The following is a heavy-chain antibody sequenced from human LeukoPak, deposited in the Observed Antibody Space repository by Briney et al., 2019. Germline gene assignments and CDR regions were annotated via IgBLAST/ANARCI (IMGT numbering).Heavy chain of an antibody. V-gene: IGHV4-38-2*02. CDR2: IYHSGST. D-gene: IGHD3-3*02. J-gene: IGHJ4*02. CDR1: GYSITSGYY. Sequence: PSETLSLTCTVSGYSITSGYYWGWIRPPPGKGLEWLGSIYHSGSTFYNPSLKSRVTISVDTSKNQFSLKLNSVTAADTAIYYCARDVSPTDFWGQGTLVTVSS. CDR3: ARDVSPTDF.